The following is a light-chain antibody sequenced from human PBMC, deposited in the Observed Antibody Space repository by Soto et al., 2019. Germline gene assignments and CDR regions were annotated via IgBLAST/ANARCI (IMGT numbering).Light chain of an antibody. CDR2: SNN. V-gene: IGLV1-44*01. J-gene: IGLJ2*01. Sequence: QAVVTQPPSASGTPGQRVTISFSGGSSNIGSNTVNWYQQLPGTAPNLLIYSNNQRPSGVPDRFSGSKSGTSASLAISGLQSEDEADYYCAAWDDSLNAVVFGGGTKLTVL. CDR3: AAWDDSLNAVV. CDR1: SSNIGSNT.